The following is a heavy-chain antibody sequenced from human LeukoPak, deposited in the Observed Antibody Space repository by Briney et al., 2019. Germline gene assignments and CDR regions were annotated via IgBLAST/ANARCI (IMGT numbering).Heavy chain of an antibody. V-gene: IGHV3-48*01. Sequence: PGGSLRLSCAASGFTFSSYAMHWVRQAPGKGLEWVSYISSSSSTIYYADSVKGRFTISRDNAKNSLYLQMNSLRAEDTAVYYCARGGIGYFDYWGQGTLVTVSS. D-gene: IGHD2-15*01. CDR2: ISSSSSTI. CDR1: GFTFSSYA. CDR3: ARGGIGYFDY. J-gene: IGHJ4*02.